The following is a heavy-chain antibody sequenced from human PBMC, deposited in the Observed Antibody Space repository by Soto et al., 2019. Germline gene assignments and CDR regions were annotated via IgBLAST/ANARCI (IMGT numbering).Heavy chain of an antibody. J-gene: IGHJ4*02. V-gene: IGHV3-30*03. D-gene: IGHD3-3*01. Sequence: QVQLVESGGGVVQPGGSLRLSCAASGFSLSVFGIHWVLQAPGKGLSWVAVRTNTGSSAHYADSVRGPFTISRDNGEYTLNLIMTSLRPEETSVHYCATTITTFGTSPNQAGSRGQGALLDNCGQRTQVTVAS. CDR1: GFSLSVFG. CDR2: RTNTGSSA. CDR3: ATTITTFGTSPNQAGSRGQGALLDN.